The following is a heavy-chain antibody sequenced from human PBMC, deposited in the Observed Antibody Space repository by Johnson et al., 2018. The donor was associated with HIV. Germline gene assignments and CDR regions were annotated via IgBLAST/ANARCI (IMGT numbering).Heavy chain of an antibody. J-gene: IGHJ3*02. D-gene: IGHD3-10*01. CDR3: AREGQEFNDAFDI. Sequence: VQLVESGGGVARPGGSLRLSCAASGFTFDYYWMHWVRQAPGKGLVWVSHIHSDETDTTYADSVKGRFTISRDNSKNTLYLQMNSLRAEDTAVYYCAREGQEFNDAFDIWGQGTMVTVSS. CDR2: IHSDETDT. CDR1: GFTFDYYW. V-gene: IGHV3-74*01.